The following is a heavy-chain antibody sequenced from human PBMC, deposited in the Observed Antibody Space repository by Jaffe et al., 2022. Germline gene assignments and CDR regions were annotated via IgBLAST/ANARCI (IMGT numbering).Heavy chain of an antibody. J-gene: IGHJ4*02. CDR2: IYYSGST. V-gene: IGHV4-59*01. CDR1: GGSISSYY. CDR3: ARRGDYDYVWGKHPHKGLAGRYYFDY. Sequence: QVQLQESGPGLVKPSETLSLTCTVSGGSISSYYWSWIRQPPGKGLEWIGYIYYSGSTNYNPSLKSRVTISVDTSKNQFSLKLSSVTAADTAVYYCARRGDYDYVWGKHPHKGLAGRYYFDYWGQGTLVTVSS. D-gene: IGHD3-16*01.